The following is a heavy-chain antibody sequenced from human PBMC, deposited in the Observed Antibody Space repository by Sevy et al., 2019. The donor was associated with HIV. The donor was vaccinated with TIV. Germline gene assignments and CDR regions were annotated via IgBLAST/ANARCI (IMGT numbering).Heavy chain of an antibody. V-gene: IGHV3-49*04. CDR1: GFTFGDYA. CDR3: TRGKGAQSIFDY. J-gene: IGHJ4*02. CDR2: LKSKAYGGTL. D-gene: IGHD3-16*01. Sequence: GGSLRLSCTTSGFTFGDYAMSWVRQAPGKGLEWVAFLKSKAYGGTLDYAASVKGRFTISRDDSKSIAHLQMNDLKTEDKAIYYCTRGKGAQSIFDYWGQGALVTVSS.